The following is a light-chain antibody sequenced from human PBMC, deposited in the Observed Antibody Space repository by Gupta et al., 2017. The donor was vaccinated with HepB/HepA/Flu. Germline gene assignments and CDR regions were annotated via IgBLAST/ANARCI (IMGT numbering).Light chain of an antibody. Sequence: DLVMTQSPDSLAVSLGERATINCKSSRSVLYSSDNKNYLAWYQQKPGQPPKLLIYWASTRESGVPDRFSGGGSGTEFTLTISSLQAEDLAVYYCQQYYSGPQTFGQGTKLEIK. CDR2: WAS. CDR3: QQYYSGPQT. CDR1: RSVLYSSDNKNY. J-gene: IGKJ2*01. V-gene: IGKV4-1*01.